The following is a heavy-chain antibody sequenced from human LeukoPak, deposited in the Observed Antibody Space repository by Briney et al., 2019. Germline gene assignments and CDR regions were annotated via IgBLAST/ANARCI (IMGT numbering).Heavy chain of an antibody. J-gene: IGHJ5*02. D-gene: IGHD2-21*02. CDR2: ITWNGGRI. CDR1: GFTFDDYA. CDR3: AKGVTTIRGWFDP. V-gene: IGHV3-9*01. Sequence: GGSLRLSCAASGFTFDDYAMHWVRQVPGKGLEWVSGITWNGGRIAYADSVKGRFTISRDNAKNSLYLQMNSLRAEDTALYYCAKGVTTIRGWFDPWGQGTLVTVSS.